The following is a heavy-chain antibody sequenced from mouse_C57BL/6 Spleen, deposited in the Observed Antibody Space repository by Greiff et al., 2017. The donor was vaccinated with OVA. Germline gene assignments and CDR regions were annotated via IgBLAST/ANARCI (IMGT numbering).Heavy chain of an antibody. V-gene: IGHV3-6*01. J-gene: IGHJ4*01. CDR1: GYSITSGYY. CDR3: ARERVAMDY. CDR2: ISYDGSN. Sequence: EVQLQESGPGLVKPSQSLSLTCSVTGYSITSGYYWNWIRQFPGNKLEWMGYISYDGSNNYNPSLKNRISITRDTSKNQFFLKLNSVTTEDTATYYCARERVAMDYWGQGTSVTVSS.